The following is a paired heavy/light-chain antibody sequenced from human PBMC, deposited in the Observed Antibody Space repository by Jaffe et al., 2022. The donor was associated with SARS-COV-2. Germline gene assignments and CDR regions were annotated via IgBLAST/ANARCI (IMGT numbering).Light chain of an antibody. CDR2: GSF. Sequence: DIQMTQSPSSLSASVGDRVTITCRASQSISSYLNWYQQKPGKAPKLLIYGSFSLQGGVPSRFSGGGSGTDFTLTISSLQPEDFATYYCQQSYTTPTFGQGTKVDIE. J-gene: IGKJ1*01. CDR1: QSISSY. V-gene: IGKV1-39*01. CDR3: QQSYTTPT.
Heavy chain of an antibody. D-gene: IGHD5-18*01. V-gene: IGHV3-23*01. CDR2: ISDSGGST. Sequence: EVQLLESGGGLVQPGGSLRLSCVASGFTFSNFAMNWVRQAPGKGLEWVSVISDSGGSTDYADSVKGRFTISRDNSKNTLYLQMNSLRAEDTAEYYCAKDRGRSHGTSFDYWGQGTLVTVSS. CDR1: GFTFSNFA. J-gene: IGHJ4*02. CDR3: AKDRGRSHGTSFDY.